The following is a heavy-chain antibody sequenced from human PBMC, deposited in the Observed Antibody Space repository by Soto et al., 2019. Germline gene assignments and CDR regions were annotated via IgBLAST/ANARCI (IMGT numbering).Heavy chain of an antibody. J-gene: IGHJ4*02. CDR3: VRDQRGYNSLDY. Sequence: PSETLSLTCTVSGVSLGSGDYHWSWIRQPPGKGLEWIGYIHYSGSTYYNPSLKSRVTISIDTSKNQLSLKLSSVTAADTAVYYCVRDQRGYNSLDYWGQGTLVTVSS. D-gene: IGHD1-20*01. V-gene: IGHV4-30-4*01. CDR2: IHYSGST. CDR1: GVSLGSGDYH.